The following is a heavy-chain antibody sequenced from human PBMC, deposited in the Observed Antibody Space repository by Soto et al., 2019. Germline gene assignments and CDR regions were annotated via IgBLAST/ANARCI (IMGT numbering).Heavy chain of an antibody. V-gene: IGHV4-61*01. CDR1: GGSVSSGSYY. Sequence: SETLSLTCTVSGGSVSSGSYYWSWIRQPPGKGLEWIGYIYYSGSTNYNPSLKSRVTISVDTSKNQFSLKLSSVTAADTAVYYCARALYGGIDYWGQGTLVTVS. CDR3: ARALYGGIDY. CDR2: IYYSGST. J-gene: IGHJ4*02. D-gene: IGHD3-16*01.